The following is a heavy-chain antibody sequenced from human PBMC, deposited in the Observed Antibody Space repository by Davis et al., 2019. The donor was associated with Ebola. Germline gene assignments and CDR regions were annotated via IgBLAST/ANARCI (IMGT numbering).Heavy chain of an antibody. CDR3: ARGYYYDSSAYRS. D-gene: IGHD3-22*01. CDR2: IYSGDNT. CDR1: GFAVTSNY. Sequence: PGGSLRLFYAVSGFAVTSNYMTWVRQAPGKGLEWVSAIYSGDNTYYADSVKGRFTISRDNSKGTLYLQMNSLRADDTAVYYCARGYYYDSSAYRSWGQGTLVTVSS. V-gene: IGHV3-53*01. J-gene: IGHJ4*02.